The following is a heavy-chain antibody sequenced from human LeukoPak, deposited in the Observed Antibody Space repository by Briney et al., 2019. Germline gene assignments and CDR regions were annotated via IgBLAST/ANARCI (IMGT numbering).Heavy chain of an antibody. CDR1: GFTFSGYW. CDR2: IKQDGSEK. D-gene: IGHD1-14*01. V-gene: IGHV3-7*01. J-gene: IGHJ4*02. CDR3: ARASKRRNPSEAYYFDY. Sequence: GGSLRLSCAASGFTFSGYWMSWVRQAPGKGLEWVANIKQDGSEKNYVDSVKGRFTISRDNAKNSLYLQMNSLRAEDTAVYYCARASKRRNPSEAYYFDYWGQGTLVTVSS.